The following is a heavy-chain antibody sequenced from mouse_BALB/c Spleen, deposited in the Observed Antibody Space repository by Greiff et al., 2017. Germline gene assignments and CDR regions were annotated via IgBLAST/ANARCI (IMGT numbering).Heavy chain of an antibody. J-gene: IGHJ3*01. CDR2: ILPGSGST. CDR1: GYTFSSYW. CDR3: ARGWYQFAY. V-gene: IGHV1-9*01. D-gene: IGHD1-1*02. Sequence: VQGVESGAELMKPGASVKISCKATGYTFSSYWIEWVKQRPGHGLEWIGEILPGSGSTNYNEKFKGKATFTADTSSNTAYMQLSSLTSEDSAVYYCARGWYQFAYWGQGTLVTVSA.